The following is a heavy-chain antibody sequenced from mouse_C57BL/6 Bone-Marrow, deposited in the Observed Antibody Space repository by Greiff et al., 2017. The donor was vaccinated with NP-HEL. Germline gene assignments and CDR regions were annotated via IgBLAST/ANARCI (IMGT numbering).Heavy chain of an antibody. V-gene: IGHV7-3*01. Sequence: EVKVVESGGGLVQPGGSLSLSCAASGFTFTDYYMSWVRQPPGKALEWLGFIRNKANGYTTEYSASVKGRFTISRDNSKSILYLQMNALRAEDSATYYCARYIKWASYYAMDYRGQGTSVTVSS. CDR3: ARYIKWASYYAMDY. D-gene: IGHD1-3*01. CDR2: IRNKANGYTT. CDR1: GFTFTDYY. J-gene: IGHJ4*01.